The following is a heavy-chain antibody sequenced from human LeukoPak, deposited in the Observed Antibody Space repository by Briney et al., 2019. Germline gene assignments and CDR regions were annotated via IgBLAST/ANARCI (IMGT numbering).Heavy chain of an antibody. CDR3: AKDLKMILDAFDI. D-gene: IGHD3-22*01. Sequence: PGGSLRLSCAASGFTFSNYNMNWVRQAPGKGLEWVSYISSTSSTVYYADSVKGRFTVSRDNAKNSLYLQMNSLRAEDTAVYYCAKDLKMILDAFDIWGQGTMVTVSS. J-gene: IGHJ3*02. V-gene: IGHV3-48*01. CDR1: GFTFSNYN. CDR2: ISSTSSTV.